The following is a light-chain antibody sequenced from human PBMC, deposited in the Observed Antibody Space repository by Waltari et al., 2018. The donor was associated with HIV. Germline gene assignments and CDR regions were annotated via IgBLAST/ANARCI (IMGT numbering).Light chain of an antibody. CDR2: GAS. CDR3: QQYNVWPPWT. V-gene: IGKV3-15*01. J-gene: IGKJ1*01. CDR1: QSVSGN. Sequence: EIVMTQSPDTLSVSPGERATLSCRASQSVSGNLAWYQQKPGQAPRLLIYGASTRATGIPARFSGSGSGTEFTLSISSLQSEDFAVYYCQQYNVWPPWTFGQGTEVEIK.